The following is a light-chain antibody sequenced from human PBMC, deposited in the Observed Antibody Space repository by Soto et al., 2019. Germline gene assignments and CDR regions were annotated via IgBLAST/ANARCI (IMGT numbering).Light chain of an antibody. CDR2: GAS. Sequence: EILLTQAPGTLSFPPGERATLSGRSRQSVSSSYLAWYQQKPGQAPRLIIYGASSRATGTPDRFSGSGSGTDFTLTISRLEAEDFAVYYGQQYDRSPTWTFGQGTKVDIK. J-gene: IGKJ1*01. CDR3: QQYDRSPTWT. V-gene: IGKV3-20*01. CDR1: QSVSSSY.